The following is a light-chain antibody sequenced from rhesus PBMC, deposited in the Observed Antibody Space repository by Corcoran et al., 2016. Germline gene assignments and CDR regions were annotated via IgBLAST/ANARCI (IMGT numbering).Light chain of an antibody. J-gene: IGKJ4*01. Sequence: EIVMTQSPATLSLSPGETATLSCRASESVGSHLAWYQQKPGQAPKLLVHSAFFRSTGIPDRFSGSGSRTEFTLTISSLEPEDVGVYHCQQYTDLTLTFGGGTKVEIK. CDR2: SAF. CDR1: ESVGSH. CDR3: QQYTDLTLT. V-gene: IGKV3-40*03.